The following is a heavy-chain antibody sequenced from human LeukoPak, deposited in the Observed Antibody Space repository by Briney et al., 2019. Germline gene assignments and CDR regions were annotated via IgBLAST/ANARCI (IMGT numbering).Heavy chain of an antibody. D-gene: IGHD1-26*01. J-gene: IGHJ6*01. CDR3: ARRAGPRPWEA. CDR1: GFTFYGYS. Sequence: GGSLRLSCAASGFTFYGYSMNWVRQAPGKGPEWVSVIGGDGSDTNYADSVKGRFIISRDNSRSTPYLQMNSLRAEDTPVYYCARRAGPRPWEAWGKRETVTVSS. V-gene: IGHV3-23*01. CDR2: IGGDGSDT.